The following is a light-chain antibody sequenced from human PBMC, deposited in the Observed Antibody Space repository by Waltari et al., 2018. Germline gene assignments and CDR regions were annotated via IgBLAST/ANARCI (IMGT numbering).Light chain of an antibody. Sequence: QSGLTQPPSVSRAPGQRVTISCTGSRSNIGAGYDVHWYQLLPGTAPKLLIYGNSNRPSGVPDRFSGSKSGTSASLAITGLQAEDEAGYYCQSYDSSLSGSVFGGGTKLTVL. V-gene: IGLV1-40*01. J-gene: IGLJ2*01. CDR3: QSYDSSLSGSV. CDR1: RSNIGAGYD. CDR2: GNS.